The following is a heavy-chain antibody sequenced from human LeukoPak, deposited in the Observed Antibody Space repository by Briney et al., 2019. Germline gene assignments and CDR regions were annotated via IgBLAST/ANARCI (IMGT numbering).Heavy chain of an antibody. Sequence: SVKVSCKASGGTFTTYAINWIRQAPGQGLEWMGLIIPRLGTSNYAQKFQGRVTFTADKSTSTAYMELSSLRSEDTAVYYCAREAGMVYATTRGGFDYWGQGTLVTVSS. D-gene: IGHD2-8*01. CDR1: GGTFTTYA. J-gene: IGHJ4*02. CDR3: AREAGMVYATTRGGFDY. V-gene: IGHV1-69*10. CDR2: IIPRLGTS.